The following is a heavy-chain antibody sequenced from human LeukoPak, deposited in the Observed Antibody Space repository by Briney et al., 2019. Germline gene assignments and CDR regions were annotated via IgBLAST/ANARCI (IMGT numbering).Heavy chain of an antibody. CDR2: INAGNGNT. Sequence: ASVKVSCKASGYTFTSYAMHWVRQAPGQRLEWMGWINAGNGNTKYSQEFQGRVTITRDTSTSTAYMELSSLRSEDMAVYYCARDGSSGSHWFDPWGQGTLVTVSS. CDR3: ARDGSSGSHWFDP. V-gene: IGHV1-3*03. J-gene: IGHJ5*02. D-gene: IGHD6-19*01. CDR1: GYTFTSYA.